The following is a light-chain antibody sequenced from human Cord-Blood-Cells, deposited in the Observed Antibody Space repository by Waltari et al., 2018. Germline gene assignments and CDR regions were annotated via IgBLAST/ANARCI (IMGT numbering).Light chain of an antibody. V-gene: IGLV2-8*01. CDR2: EVS. J-gene: IGLJ1*01. CDR1: SRDAGGYNS. CDR3: SSYAGSNNYV. Sequence: QSALTQPPSASGSPGQPVTISCTGTSRDAGGYNSVPWYHQHPGKAPKLMIYEVSKRPSGVPDRFSGSKSGNTASLTVSGLQAEDEADYYCSSYAGSNNYVFGTGTKVTVL.